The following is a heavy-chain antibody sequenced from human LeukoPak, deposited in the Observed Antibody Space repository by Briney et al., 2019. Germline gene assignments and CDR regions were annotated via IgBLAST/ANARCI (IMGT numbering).Heavy chain of an antibody. CDR2: ISSGSLHM. CDR3: YASGTYYNDY. Sequence: GGSLRLSCTASGFFFSSYSVNWVRQAPGKGLEWVSSISSGSLHMYYADSVKGRFTISRDNAKSSLYLEMNSLRAEHTAVYYCYASGTYYNDYWGQGTLVTVSS. CDR1: GFFFSSYS. D-gene: IGHD3-10*01. V-gene: IGHV3-21*01. J-gene: IGHJ4*02.